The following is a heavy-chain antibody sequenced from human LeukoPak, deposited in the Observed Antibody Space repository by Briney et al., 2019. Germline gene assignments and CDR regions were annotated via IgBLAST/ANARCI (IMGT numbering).Heavy chain of an antibody. J-gene: IGHJ3*02. CDR3: ARDIKLGEPDAFDI. CDR1: GGTFSSYA. V-gene: IGHV1-69*01. D-gene: IGHD1-26*01. Sequence: ASVKVSCKASGGTFSSYAISWVRQAPGQGLEWMGGIIPIFGTANYAQKFQGRVTITADESTSTAYMELSSLRYEDTAVYYCARDIKLGEPDAFDIWGQGTMVTVSS. CDR2: IIPIFGTA.